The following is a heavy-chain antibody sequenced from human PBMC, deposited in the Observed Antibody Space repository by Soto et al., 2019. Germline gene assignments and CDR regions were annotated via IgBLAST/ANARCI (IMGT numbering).Heavy chain of an antibody. CDR3: AKDRNWNYDGNWFDP. Sequence: PGGSLRLSCAASGFTFSSYAMHWVRQAPGKGLEWVAVISYDGSNKYYADSVKGRFTISRDNSKNTLYLQMNSLRAEDTAVYYCAKDRNWNYDGNWFDPWGQGTLVTVSS. CDR1: GFTFSSYA. CDR2: ISYDGSNK. V-gene: IGHV3-30*04. J-gene: IGHJ5*02. D-gene: IGHD1-7*01.